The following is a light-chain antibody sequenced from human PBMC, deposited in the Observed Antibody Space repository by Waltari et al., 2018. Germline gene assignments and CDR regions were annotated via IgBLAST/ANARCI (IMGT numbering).Light chain of an antibody. V-gene: IGKV3-20*01. CDR1: QSVSSSY. CDR3: QQYGSSPQT. CDR2: GAS. J-gene: IGKJ2*01. Sequence: IVLTQSPGPLSLSPGERATLPCRASQSVSSSYLAWYQQKPGQAPRLLIYGASSRATGIPDRFSGSGSGTDFTLTISRLEPEDFAVYYCQQYGSSPQTFGQGTKLEIK.